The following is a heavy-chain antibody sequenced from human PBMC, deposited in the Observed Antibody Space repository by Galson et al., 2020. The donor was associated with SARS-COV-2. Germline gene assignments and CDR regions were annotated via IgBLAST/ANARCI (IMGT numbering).Heavy chain of an antibody. CDR2: IDSGGTDA. Sequence: GGSLRLSCTVSGFVVASRYMNWVRQRPGRGLEWLSFIDSGGTDAYYADSVKGRFTVSTDTSQNAFWLHMNNLRAEDTAVYFCAKEADTSSSFDSWGRGTLVTVSS. J-gene: IGHJ4*02. CDR3: AKEADTSSSFDS. D-gene: IGHD6-6*01. CDR1: GFVVASRY. V-gene: IGHV3-53*03.